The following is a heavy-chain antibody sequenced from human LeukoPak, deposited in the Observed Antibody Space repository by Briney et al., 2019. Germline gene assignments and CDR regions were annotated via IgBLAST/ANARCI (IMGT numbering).Heavy chain of an antibody. CDR1: GGTFSSYA. CDR3: ARAQGYCSGGSCPSYYYYYMDV. CDR2: IIPIFGTA. J-gene: IGHJ6*03. Sequence: SVKVSCKASGGTFSSYAISWVRQAPGQGLEWMGGIIPIFGTANYAQKFQGRVTITTDESTSTAHMELSSLRSEDTAVYYCARAQGYCSGGSCPSYYYYYMDVWGKGTTVTVSS. D-gene: IGHD2-15*01. V-gene: IGHV1-69*05.